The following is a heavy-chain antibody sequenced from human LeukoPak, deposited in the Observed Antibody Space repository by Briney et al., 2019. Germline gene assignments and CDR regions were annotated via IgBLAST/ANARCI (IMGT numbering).Heavy chain of an antibody. CDR3: AKWVGAKRFTLRYYFDY. CDR1: GGSISSYY. D-gene: IGHD1-26*01. V-gene: IGHV4-59*01. CDR2: IYYSGST. J-gene: IGHJ4*02. Sequence: SETLSLTCTVSGGSISSYYWSWIRQPPGKGLEWIGYIYYSGSTNYNPSLKSRVTISVDTSKNQFSLKLSSVTAADTAVYYCAKWVGAKRFTLRYYFDYWGQGTLVTVSS.